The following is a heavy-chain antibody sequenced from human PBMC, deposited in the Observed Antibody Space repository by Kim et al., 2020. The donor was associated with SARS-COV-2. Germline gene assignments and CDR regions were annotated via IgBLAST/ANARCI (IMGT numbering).Heavy chain of an antibody. J-gene: IGHJ6*02. D-gene: IGHD6-19*01. V-gene: IGHV5-51*01. CDR2: IYPGDSDT. CDR3: ARQGSGWYYYYYGMDV. Sequence: GESLKISCKGSGYSFTSSWIGWVRQMPGKGLEWMGIIYPGDSDTRYSPSFQGQVTISADKSISTAYLQWSSLKASDTAMYYCARQGSGWYYYYYGMDVWGQGTTVTVSS. CDR1: GYSFTSSW.